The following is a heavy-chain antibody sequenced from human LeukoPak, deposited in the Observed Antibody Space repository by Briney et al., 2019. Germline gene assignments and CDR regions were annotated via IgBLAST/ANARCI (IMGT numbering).Heavy chain of an antibody. CDR1: GFTFSTYA. CDR2: IWYDGSSK. J-gene: IGHJ4*02. D-gene: IGHD5-12*01. CDR3: ARGRTWIKDY. Sequence: PGRSLRLSCAASGFTFSTYAMHWVRQAPGKGLEWVAVIWYDGSSKYYADSVKGRFTISRDNSKNTLYLHMNSLRAEDTAVYFCARGRTWIKDYWGQGTLVTVSS. V-gene: IGHV3-33*01.